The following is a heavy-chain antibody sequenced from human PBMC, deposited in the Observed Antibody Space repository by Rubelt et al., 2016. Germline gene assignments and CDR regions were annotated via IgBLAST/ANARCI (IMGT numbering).Heavy chain of an antibody. CDR3: AAAAVRNYYYYGMDV. Sequence: QVQLQQWGAGLLKPSETLSLTCAVSGGSISSGGYYWSWIRQHPGKGLEWIGYIYYSGSTYYNPSLKIRVTISVETSKNQFSLKLSSVTAADTAVYYCAAAAVRNYYYYGMDVWGQGTTVTVSS. CDR1: GGSISSGGYY. D-gene: IGHD6-13*01. V-gene: IGHV4-31*11. CDR2: IYYSGST. J-gene: IGHJ6*02.